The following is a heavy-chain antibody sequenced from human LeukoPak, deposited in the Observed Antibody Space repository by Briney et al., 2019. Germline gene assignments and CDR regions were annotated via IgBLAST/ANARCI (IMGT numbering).Heavy chain of an antibody. V-gene: IGHV4-34*01. Sequence: SETLSLTCAVYGGSFSGYYWSWIRQPPGKGLEWIGEINHSGSTNYNPSLKSRVTISVDTSKNQFSLKLSSVTAADTAVYYCARVMYYYDSSGYYSFLHLFDYWGQGTLVTVSS. CDR1: GGSFSGYY. CDR3: ARVMYYYDSSGYYSFLHLFDY. D-gene: IGHD3-22*01. CDR2: INHSGST. J-gene: IGHJ4*02.